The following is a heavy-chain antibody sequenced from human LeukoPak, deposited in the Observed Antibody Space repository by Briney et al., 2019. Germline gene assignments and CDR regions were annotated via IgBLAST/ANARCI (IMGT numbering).Heavy chain of an antibody. CDR2: ISGSGDA. J-gene: IGHJ4*02. D-gene: IGHD3-22*01. V-gene: IGHV3-23*01. CDR3: VKDGHYPDKSGYYYEGS. Sequence: GGSLRLSGTASGFTYVGYAMSWVRQAPGTGLEWLSLISGSGDAYDADSVQGRFTISRDNSKNTLYRQMNSLRAEDTAVYYCVKDGHYPDKSGYYYEGSRGQGTLVTVSS. CDR1: GFTYVGYA.